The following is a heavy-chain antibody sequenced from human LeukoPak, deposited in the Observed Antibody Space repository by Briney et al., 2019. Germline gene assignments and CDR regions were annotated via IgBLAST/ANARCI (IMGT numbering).Heavy chain of an antibody. CDR3: ARQETSSYNGAFDI. CDR1: GFTVSSNY. CDR2: IYSGGST. V-gene: IGHV3-66*04. J-gene: IGHJ3*02. Sequence: GGSLRLACAASGFTVSSNYMSWVRQAPGKGLEWVSVIYSGGSTYYADSVKGRFTISRDNSKNTLCLQMNSLRADDTAVYHCARQETSSYNGAFDIWGQGTMVTVSS. D-gene: IGHD1-26*01.